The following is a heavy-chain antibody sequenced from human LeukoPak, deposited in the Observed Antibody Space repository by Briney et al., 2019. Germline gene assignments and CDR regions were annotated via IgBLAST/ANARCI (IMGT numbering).Heavy chain of an antibody. V-gene: IGHV3-21*04. CDR1: GFTFSSYS. Sequence: PGGSLRLSCAASGFTFSSYSMNWVRQAPGKGLEWVSSISTGSSYIYYADSVKGRFTISRDNSKNTLYLQMNSLRAEDTAVYYCAKEVEAVAGTGDYWGQGTLVTVSS. J-gene: IGHJ4*02. CDR2: ISTGSSYI. D-gene: IGHD6-19*01. CDR3: AKEVEAVAGTGDY.